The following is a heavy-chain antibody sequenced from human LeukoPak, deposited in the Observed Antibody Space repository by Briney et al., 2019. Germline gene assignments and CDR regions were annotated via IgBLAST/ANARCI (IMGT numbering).Heavy chain of an antibody. Sequence: SETLSLTCTVSGGSVSSGSYYWSWIRQPPGKGLEWIGYIYYSGSTNYNPSLKSRVTISVDTSKNHFSLRLSSVTAADTAVYYCARAHSSGRTFDYWGQGTLVTVSS. J-gene: IGHJ4*02. V-gene: IGHV4-61*01. CDR2: IYYSGST. CDR3: ARAHSSGRTFDY. D-gene: IGHD6-19*01. CDR1: GGSVSSGSYY.